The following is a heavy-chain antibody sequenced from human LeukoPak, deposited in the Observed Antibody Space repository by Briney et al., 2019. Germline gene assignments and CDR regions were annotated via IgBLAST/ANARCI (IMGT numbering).Heavy chain of an antibody. J-gene: IGHJ3*02. Sequence: SETLSLTCTVSGGSISSSSYYWGWIRQPPGEGLEWIGSIYYSGSTYYNPSLKSRVTISVDTSKNQFSLKLSSVTAADTAVYYCARDNGVPYCSGGSCYSPYAFDIWGQGTMVTVSS. D-gene: IGHD2-15*01. CDR2: IYYSGST. CDR1: GGSISSSSYY. CDR3: ARDNGVPYCSGGSCYSPYAFDI. V-gene: IGHV4-39*07.